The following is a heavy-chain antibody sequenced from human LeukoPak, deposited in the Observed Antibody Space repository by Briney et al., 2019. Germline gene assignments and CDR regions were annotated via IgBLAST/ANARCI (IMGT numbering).Heavy chain of an antibody. Sequence: GGSLRLSCAASGFTFSSLWMSWVRQAPGRGPEWVANINQDGGTTYYVASVKGRFTISRDNTKNSLSLQMSSLRAEDTAVYYCTKDRQGPNQYHMDVWGKGTTVTVSS. CDR3: TKDRQGPNQYHMDV. J-gene: IGHJ6*03. V-gene: IGHV3-7*01. CDR2: INQDGGTT. CDR1: GFTFSSLW.